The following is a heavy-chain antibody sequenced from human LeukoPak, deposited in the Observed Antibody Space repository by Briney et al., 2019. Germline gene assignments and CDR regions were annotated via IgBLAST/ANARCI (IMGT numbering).Heavy chain of an antibody. J-gene: IGHJ4*02. CDR2: SSGSDGST. D-gene: IGHD2-15*01. CDR3: GKDRSAVAATSCFDC. Sequence: GGSLRLSCAASGFTFSSFAMSGVRQAPGKGMEWVSTSSGSDGSTYYADSVKGRFTISRDDSKNTLYLQMNSLRAEDTAVYYCGKDRSAVAATSCFDCWGQGTLVTVSS. CDR1: GFTFSSFA. V-gene: IGHV3-23*01.